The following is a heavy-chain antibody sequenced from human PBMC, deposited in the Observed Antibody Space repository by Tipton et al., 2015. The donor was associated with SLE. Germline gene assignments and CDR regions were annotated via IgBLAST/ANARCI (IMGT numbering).Heavy chain of an antibody. J-gene: IGHJ3*02. V-gene: IGHV4-31*03. CDR2: IYYSGTT. CDR3: ATANCTGGNCYPGNAFDI. CDR1: GGSISSGGYY. Sequence: TLSLTCTVSGGSISSGGYYWSWIRQHPGKGLEWIGYIYYSGTTYYNPSLKSRVSISVDTSKNQFSLKLNSVTAADTAVYYCATANCTGGNCYPGNAFDIWGRGTLVTASS. D-gene: IGHD2-15*01.